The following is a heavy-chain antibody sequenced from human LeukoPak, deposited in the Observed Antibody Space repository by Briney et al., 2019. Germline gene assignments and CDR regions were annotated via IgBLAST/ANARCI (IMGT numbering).Heavy chain of an antibody. D-gene: IGHD3-16*02. V-gene: IGHV3-9*01. CDR3: AKGQLMFGGVIDPFDY. CDR2: ISWNSGSI. Sequence: GGSLRLSCAASGFTFDDYAMHWVRQAPGKGPEWVSGISWNSGSIGYADSVKGRFTISRDNAKNSLYLQMNSLRVEDTALYYCAKGQLMFGGVIDPFDYWGQGTLVTVSS. CDR1: GFTFDDYA. J-gene: IGHJ4*02.